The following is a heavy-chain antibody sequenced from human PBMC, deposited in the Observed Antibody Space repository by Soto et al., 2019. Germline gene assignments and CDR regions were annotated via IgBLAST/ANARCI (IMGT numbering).Heavy chain of an antibody. CDR1: GFTFTSYA. CDR3: TQDGGSRDWLTVN. J-gene: IGHJ4*02. D-gene: IGHD3-9*01. Sequence: EVQLLESGGDLVQPGGSLRLSCAASGFTFTSYAMSWIRQAPGKGLEWVSAITGGGDNTYYADSVKGRFTISRDISKNTLYLQMNSLRAEDTAFYYCTQDGGSRDWLTVNWGQGTLVTVSS. CDR2: ITGGGDNT. V-gene: IGHV3-23*01.